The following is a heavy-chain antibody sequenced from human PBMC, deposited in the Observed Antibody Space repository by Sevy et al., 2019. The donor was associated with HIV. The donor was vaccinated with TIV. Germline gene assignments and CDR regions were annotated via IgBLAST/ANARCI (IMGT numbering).Heavy chain of an antibody. J-gene: IGHJ5*02. D-gene: IGHD2-2*01. Sequence: SETLSLTCTVSGGSISSSSYYWGWIRQPPGKGLEWIGSIYYSGSTYYNPSLKSRVTISVDTSKNQFSLKLSSVTAADTAVYYCARLGGDCSSTSCSPEYNWFDPWGLGTLVTVSS. CDR1: GGSISSSSYY. V-gene: IGHV4-39*01. CDR3: ARLGGDCSSTSCSPEYNWFDP. CDR2: IYYSGST.